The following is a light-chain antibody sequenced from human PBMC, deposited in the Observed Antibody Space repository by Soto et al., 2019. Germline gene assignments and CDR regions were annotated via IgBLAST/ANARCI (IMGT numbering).Light chain of an antibody. V-gene: IGKV1-12*01. CDR2: AAS. J-gene: IGKJ5*01. CDR1: QGISSW. Sequence: DIQMTQSPSSVSASVGDRVTITCRASQGISSWLAWYQQKPGKAPKLLIYAASSLQSGVPSWFSGLESKTHFTLTINTLQPEDFAAYYCKEANSFAISFGRGPLLEIK. CDR3: KEANSFAIS.